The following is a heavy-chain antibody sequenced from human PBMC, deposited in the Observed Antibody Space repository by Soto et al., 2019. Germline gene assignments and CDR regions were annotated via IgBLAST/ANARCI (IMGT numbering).Heavy chain of an antibody. D-gene: IGHD2-21*02. CDR2: IDPSDSYT. V-gene: IGHV5-10-1*01. CDR1: GYSFTSYW. Sequence: GESLKISCKGSGYSFTSYWISWVRQMPGKGLEWMGRIDPSDSYTNYSPSFQGHVTISADKSISTAYLQWSSLKASDTAMYYCASTGGNSFVEAGRVGYYYYGMDVWGQGTTVTVSS. J-gene: IGHJ6*02. CDR3: ASTGGNSFVEAGRVGYYYYGMDV.